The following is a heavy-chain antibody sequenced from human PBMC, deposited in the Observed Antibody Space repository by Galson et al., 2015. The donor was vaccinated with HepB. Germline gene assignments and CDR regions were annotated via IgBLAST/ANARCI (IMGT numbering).Heavy chain of an antibody. V-gene: IGHV3-7*03. D-gene: IGHD3-10*01. Sequence: SLRLSCAASGFTFSSYWMSWVRQAPGKGLEWVANIKQDGSEKYYVDSVKGRFTISRDNAKNSLYLQMNSLRSEDTAVYYCARQLITMVRGVMKNWGQGTLVTVSS. CDR1: GFTFSSYW. CDR2: IKQDGSEK. J-gene: IGHJ4*02. CDR3: ARQLITMVRGVMKN.